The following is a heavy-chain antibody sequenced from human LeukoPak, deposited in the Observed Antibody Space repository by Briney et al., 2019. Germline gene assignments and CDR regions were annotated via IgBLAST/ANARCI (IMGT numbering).Heavy chain of an antibody. CDR2: IFHDGST. J-gene: IGHJ4*02. V-gene: IGHV4-39*01. CDR3: ARWYCDSRRAHFDY. Sequence: SETLSLTCSVSGVFISSSSYYWAWIRQSPGKGLEWIGTIFHDGSTYYNPSLKSRVTISVDTSKNQFSLKLSSVTAADTAVYYCARWYCDSRRAHFDYWGQGTLVPVSS. CDR1: GVFISSSSYY. D-gene: IGHD3-22*01.